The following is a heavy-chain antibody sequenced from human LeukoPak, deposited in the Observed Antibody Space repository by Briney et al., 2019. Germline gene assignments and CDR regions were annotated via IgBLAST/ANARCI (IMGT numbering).Heavy chain of an antibody. J-gene: IGHJ4*02. D-gene: IGHD3-9*01. V-gene: IGHV3-23*01. CDR1: GFTFSSYV. CDR2: GSGSGNNT. CDR3: AKPSGINYDILTGSRGGFDY. Sequence: HPGGSLRLSCAASGFTFSSYVMSWVRQAPGKGLEWVSAGSGSGNNTNYADSVKGRFTISRDNFKNTLYLQMNSLKAEDTAVYYCAKPSGINYDILTGSRGGFDYWGQGTLVTVSS.